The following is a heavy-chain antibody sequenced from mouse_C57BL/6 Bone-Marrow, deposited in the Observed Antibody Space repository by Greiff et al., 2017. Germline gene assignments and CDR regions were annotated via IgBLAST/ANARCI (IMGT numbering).Heavy chain of an antibody. CDR2: INPNYGTT. CDR3: AAYYGSRGYAMDY. D-gene: IGHD1-1*01. V-gene: IGHV1-39*01. CDR1: GYSFTDYN. J-gene: IGHJ4*01. Sequence: EVKLVESGPELVKPGASVKISCKASGYSFTDYNMNWVKQSNGKSLEWIGVINPNYGTTSYNQKFKGKATLTVDQSSSAAYMQLNSLTSEDSAVYYCAAYYGSRGYAMDYWGQGTSVTVSS.